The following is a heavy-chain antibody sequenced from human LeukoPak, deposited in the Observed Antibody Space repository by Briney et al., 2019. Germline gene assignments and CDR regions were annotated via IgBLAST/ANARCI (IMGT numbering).Heavy chain of an antibody. D-gene: IGHD3-22*01. CDR2: ISYDGSNK. V-gene: IGHV3-30*04. CDR1: GFTFSNSP. CDR3: ARGGYDSSGYYGQLDY. J-gene: IGHJ4*02. Sequence: GGSLRLSCAASGFTFSNSPMHWVRQAPGKGLEWVSLISYDGSNKYYADSVKGRFTISRDNSKSTLYLQMDSLRAEDTAVYYCARGGYDSSGYYGQLDYWGQGTLVTVSS.